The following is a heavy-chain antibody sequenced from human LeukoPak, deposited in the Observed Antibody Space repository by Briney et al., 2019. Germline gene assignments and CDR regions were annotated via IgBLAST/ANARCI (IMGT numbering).Heavy chain of an antibody. CDR2: IYHSGST. J-gene: IGHJ4*02. CDR1: GYSISSGYY. CDR3: ARDKGIPVAGTGWDYFDY. D-gene: IGHD6-19*01. V-gene: IGHV4-38-2*02. Sequence: SETLSLTCTVSGYSISSGYYWGWIRQPPGKGLEWIGSIYHSGSTYYNPSLKSRVTMSVDTSKKQFSLKLRSVTAADTAVYYCARDKGIPVAGTGWDYFDYWGQGTLVTVSS.